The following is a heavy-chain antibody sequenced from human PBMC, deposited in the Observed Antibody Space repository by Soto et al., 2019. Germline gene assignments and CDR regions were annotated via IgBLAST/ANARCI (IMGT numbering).Heavy chain of an antibody. CDR1: GGSISSYY. J-gene: IGHJ4*02. D-gene: IGHD3-22*01. V-gene: IGHV4-59*01. Sequence: QVQLQESGPGLVKPSETLSLTCTVSGGSISSYYWSWIRQPPGKGLEWIGYIYYSGITNYNPSLTSRVTISVDTSKNQSSLTLSSVTAADTAVYYCARLTYYYDSSGYYRVLYFDYWGQGTLVTVSS. CDR2: IYYSGIT. CDR3: ARLTYYYDSSGYYRVLYFDY.